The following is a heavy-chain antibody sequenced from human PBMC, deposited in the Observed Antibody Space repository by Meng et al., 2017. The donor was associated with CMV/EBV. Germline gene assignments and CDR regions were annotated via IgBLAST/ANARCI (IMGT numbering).Heavy chain of an antibody. Sequence: GSLRLSCTVYGGSFSSYYWNWIRQPPGKGLEWIGEFTHRGSTNYNPSLKRRVTISLNTSKNQFSLELTSVTAADTAVYYCARVLPAALYAFDIWGQGTMVTVSS. CDR3: ARVLPAALYAFDI. J-gene: IGHJ3*02. V-gene: IGHV4-34*01. D-gene: IGHD2-2*01. CDR2: FTHRGST. CDR1: GGSFSSYY.